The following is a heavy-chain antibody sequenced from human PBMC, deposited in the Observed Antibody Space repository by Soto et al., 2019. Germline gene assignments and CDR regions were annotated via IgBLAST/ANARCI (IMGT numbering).Heavy chain of an antibody. Sequence: QVQLVESGGGVVQPGRSLRLSCAASGFTFSSYGMHWVRQAPGKGLEWVGVIWYDGSNKYYADSVKGRFTISRDNSKNTLYLQMNSLRAEDTAVYYCARDWNDFWSGYYVGMDVWGQGTTVTVSS. V-gene: IGHV3-33*01. CDR1: GFTFSSYG. CDR2: IWYDGSNK. D-gene: IGHD3-3*01. J-gene: IGHJ6*02. CDR3: ARDWNDFWSGYYVGMDV.